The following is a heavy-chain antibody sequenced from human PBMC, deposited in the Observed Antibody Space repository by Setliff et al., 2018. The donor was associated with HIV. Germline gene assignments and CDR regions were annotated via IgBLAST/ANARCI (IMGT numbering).Heavy chain of an antibody. Sequence: GESLTISCAASGFTFDDYTMHWVRQAPGKGLEWVSLISWDAGSTYYADSVKGRFTTFRDNSKNSLYLQMNSLRTEDTALYYCAKDNYGDQFIDHWGQGTLVTVSS. CDR1: GFTFDDYT. CDR2: ISWDAGST. CDR3: AKDNYGDQFIDH. J-gene: IGHJ4*02. V-gene: IGHV3-43*01. D-gene: IGHD4-17*01.